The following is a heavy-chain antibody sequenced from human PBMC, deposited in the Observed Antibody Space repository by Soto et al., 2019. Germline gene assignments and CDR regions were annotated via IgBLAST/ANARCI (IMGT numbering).Heavy chain of an antibody. D-gene: IGHD6-13*01. CDR1: GYTFINYY. V-gene: IGHV1-46*01. CDR3: ARDLAAGDL. Sequence: ASVKVSCKASGYTFINYYIHWVRQAPGQGLEWMAIINPMGGSTNYAQEFQGRVTLTSDTSTSTVYMQLSSLRFEDTALFYCARDLAAGDLWGQGTLVTVSS. CDR2: INPMGGST. J-gene: IGHJ5*02.